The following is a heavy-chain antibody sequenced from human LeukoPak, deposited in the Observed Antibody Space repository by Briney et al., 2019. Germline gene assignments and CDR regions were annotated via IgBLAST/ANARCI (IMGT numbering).Heavy chain of an antibody. CDR1: GFTFSSYA. J-gene: IGHJ3*02. CDR3: AREARVVVTAIDAFDI. D-gene: IGHD2-21*02. Sequence: HPGGSLRLSCAASGFTFSSYAMSWVRQAPGKGLEWVSAISGSGGSTYYADSVKGRFTISRDNAKNSLYLQMNSLRAEDTAVYYCAREARVVVTAIDAFDIWGQGTMVTVSS. V-gene: IGHV3-23*01. CDR2: ISGSGGST.